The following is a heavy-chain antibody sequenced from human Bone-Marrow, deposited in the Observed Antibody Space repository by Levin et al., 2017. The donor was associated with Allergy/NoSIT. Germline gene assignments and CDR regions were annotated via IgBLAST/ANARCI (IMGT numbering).Heavy chain of an antibody. J-gene: IGHJ4*02. D-gene: IGHD4-17*01. CDR1: GFTFNIYS. Sequence: GGSLRLSCTASGFTFNIYSMNWVRQAPGKGLEWIAYISSHSSTIIYSDSVQGRFTISRDNAKNSVYLQMNSLRVDDMALYYCARDRGGDHPFDSWGQGTLVTVSS. CDR3: ARDRGGDHPFDS. V-gene: IGHV3-48*01. CDR2: ISSHSSTI.